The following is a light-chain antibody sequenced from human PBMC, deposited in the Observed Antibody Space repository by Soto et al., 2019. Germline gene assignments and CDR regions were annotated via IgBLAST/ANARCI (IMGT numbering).Light chain of an antibody. J-gene: IGLJ1*01. Sequence: QSVLTQPPSVSGAPGQRVTISCTGSSSNIGAGYDVHWYQQLPGTAPKLLIYASSNRPSGVPDRFSGSRSGTSASLAITGLXXXXXAXXXCQSYDSSLSASVFGTGTKVTVL. CDR3: QSYDSSLSASV. V-gene: IGLV1-40*01. CDR1: SSNIGAGYD. CDR2: ASS.